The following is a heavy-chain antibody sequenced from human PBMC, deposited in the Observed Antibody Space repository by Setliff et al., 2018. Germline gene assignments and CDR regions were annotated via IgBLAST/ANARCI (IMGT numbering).Heavy chain of an antibody. J-gene: IGHJ4*02. V-gene: IGHV1-18*01. Sequence: GASVKVSCKTSGYNFITLGINWVRQAPGQGLEWVGWISPYSGKTDYAQKFQDRVIMTMDSATTTAYMELKTLTSDDTAVYYCARGRGPDIVVTIPGDYWGQGTLVTVSS. D-gene: IGHD2-15*01. CDR2: ISPYSGKT. CDR1: GYNFITLG. CDR3: ARGRGPDIVVTIPGDY.